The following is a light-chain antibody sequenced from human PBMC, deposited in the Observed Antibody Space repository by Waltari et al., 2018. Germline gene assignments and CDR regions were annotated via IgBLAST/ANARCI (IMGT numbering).Light chain of an antibody. CDR1: SGFNVGTYR. Sequence: QAVLTQPASLSASPGASARLTCTLRSGFNVGTYRIYWSQQRPGSPPRYLLMFNSDSDPDQGSGVPSRFSGSKDASANAGILVISGLLAEDEADYYCLIWHRSAVIFGGGTNLTVL. CDR2: FNSDSDP. V-gene: IGLV5-45*01. J-gene: IGLJ2*01. CDR3: LIWHRSAVI.